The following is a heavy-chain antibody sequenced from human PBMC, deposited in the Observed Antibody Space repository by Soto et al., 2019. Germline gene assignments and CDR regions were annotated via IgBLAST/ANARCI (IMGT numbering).Heavy chain of an antibody. Sequence: QVQLQESGPGLVKPSETLSLTCTVSGGSVSGGSFYWTWIRQPPGKALEWLGYIYYSGRTNYSPSLKSRVTMSVDTSKNQVSLKVTSVTAADTAVYYCARAPVVTRMFDPWGQGTLVTVSS. CDR3: ARAPVVTRMFDP. J-gene: IGHJ5*02. D-gene: IGHD2-21*02. V-gene: IGHV4-61*01. CDR1: GGSVSGGSFY. CDR2: IYYSGRT.